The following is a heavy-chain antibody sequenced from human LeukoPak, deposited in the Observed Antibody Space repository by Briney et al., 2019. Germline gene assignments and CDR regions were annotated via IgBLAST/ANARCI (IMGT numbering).Heavy chain of an antibody. CDR1: GVSISSYY. D-gene: IGHD6-13*01. Sequence: SETLSLTCTVSGVSISSYYWIWIRQPPGEGLEWIGYIYYSGSTNYNPSLKSRVTISVDTSKNQFSLKLSSVTAADTAVYYCARALQPGVYAFDIWGQGTMVTVSS. CDR3: ARALQPGVYAFDI. CDR2: IYYSGST. V-gene: IGHV4-59*01. J-gene: IGHJ3*02.